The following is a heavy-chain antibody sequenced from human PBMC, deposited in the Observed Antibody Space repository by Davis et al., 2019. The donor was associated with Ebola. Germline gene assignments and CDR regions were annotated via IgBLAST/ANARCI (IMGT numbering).Heavy chain of an antibody. J-gene: IGHJ4*02. D-gene: IGHD3-16*01. V-gene: IGHV3-23*01. Sequence: GESLKIPCASSGFSFSYYAMTWVRQPPGKGLDWVSYGSASGDITYYADSVKGRFTISRDNSKNTLSLQMNSLRAEDTAVYYCARGGETRLEYWGQGTLVTVSS. CDR3: ARGGETRLEY. CDR2: GSASGDIT. CDR1: GFSFSYYA.